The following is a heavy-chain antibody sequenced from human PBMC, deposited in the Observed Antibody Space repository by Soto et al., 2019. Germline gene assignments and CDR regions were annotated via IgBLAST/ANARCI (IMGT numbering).Heavy chain of an antibody. CDR2: IYTSGST. V-gene: IGHV4-4*07. Sequence: SQTLSLTCTVSGGSISSYYWSWIRQPAGKGLEWIGRIYTSGSTNYNPSLKSRVTISVDRSKNQSSLKLGSVTAADTAVYYCASDYYDSSGYYGMDVWGQGTTVTVSS. D-gene: IGHD3-22*01. CDR3: ASDYYDSSGYYGMDV. CDR1: GGSISSYY. J-gene: IGHJ6*02.